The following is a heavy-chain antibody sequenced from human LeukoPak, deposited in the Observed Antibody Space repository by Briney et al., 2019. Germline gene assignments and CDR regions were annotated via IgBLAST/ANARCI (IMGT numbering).Heavy chain of an antibody. J-gene: IGHJ4*02. D-gene: IGHD3-22*01. V-gene: IGHV3-23*01. CDR3: ARQNYDSSGYYFDY. CDR2: ISGSGGST. CDR1: GFTFSSYA. Sequence: GGSLRLSCAASGFTFSSYAMSWVRQAPGKGLEWVPAISGSGGSTYYADSVKGRFTISRDNSKNTLYLQMNSLRAEDTAVYYCARQNYDSSGYYFDYWGQGTLVTVSS.